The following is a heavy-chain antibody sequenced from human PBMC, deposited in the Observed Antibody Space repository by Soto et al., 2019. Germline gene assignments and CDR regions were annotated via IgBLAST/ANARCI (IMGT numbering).Heavy chain of an antibody. V-gene: IGHV2-26*01. Sequence: QVTLKESGPVLVKPTETVTMRCTVSGFSITDSEMGVSWIRQPPGQPLEWLAHIDSSGEKSYRTFLKSRLAISKDTSKSQIVLTMTNMDPADTATYYCARRHLAVAVSPWFDPWGQGIPVTVSS. CDR3: ARRHLAVAVSPWFDP. D-gene: IGHD6-19*01. J-gene: IGHJ5*02. CDR2: IDSSGEK. CDR1: GFSITDSEMG.